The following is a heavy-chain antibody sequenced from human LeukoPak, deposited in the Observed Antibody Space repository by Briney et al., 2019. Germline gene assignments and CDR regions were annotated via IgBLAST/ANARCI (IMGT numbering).Heavy chain of an antibody. D-gene: IGHD3-16*01. CDR3: ARSISYVRAFDY. V-gene: IGHV4-34*01. Sequence: SETLSLTCAVYGGSFSGYYWSWIRQPPGKGLEWIGEINHSGSTNYNPSLKSRVTISVDTSKNQFSLKLSSVTAADTAVYYCARSISYVRAFDYWGQGTLVTVSS. J-gene: IGHJ4*02. CDR2: INHSGST. CDR1: GGSFSGYY.